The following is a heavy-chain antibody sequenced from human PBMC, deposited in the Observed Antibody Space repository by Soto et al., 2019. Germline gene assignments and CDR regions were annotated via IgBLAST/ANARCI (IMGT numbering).Heavy chain of an antibody. CDR2: ISYDGSNK. Sequence: QVQLVESGGGVVQPGRSLRLSCAASGFTFSTYGMHWVRRARGKGLEWVAVISYDGSNKYYADSVKGRFTISRDNSKNTLYLQMSSLRAEDTAVYYCAKGFSYSVIDYWGQGTLVIVSS. V-gene: IGHV3-30*18. D-gene: IGHD5-18*01. CDR3: AKGFSYSVIDY. J-gene: IGHJ4*02. CDR1: GFTFSTYG.